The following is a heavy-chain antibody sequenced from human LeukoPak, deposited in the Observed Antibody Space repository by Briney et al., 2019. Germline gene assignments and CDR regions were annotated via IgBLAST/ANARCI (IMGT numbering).Heavy chain of an antibody. CDR2: IYYSGTT. Sequence: SETLSLTCSVSGGSISGYYWSWIRQPPGKGLEWIGYIYYSGTTIYNPSLKSRLTISLDTSKNQFSLKLSSVTAADTAVYYCARLVGYSSTWFGAFDIWGQGTMVTVSS. J-gene: IGHJ3*02. V-gene: IGHV4-59*08. CDR1: GGSISGYY. D-gene: IGHD6-13*01. CDR3: ARLVGYSSTWFGAFDI.